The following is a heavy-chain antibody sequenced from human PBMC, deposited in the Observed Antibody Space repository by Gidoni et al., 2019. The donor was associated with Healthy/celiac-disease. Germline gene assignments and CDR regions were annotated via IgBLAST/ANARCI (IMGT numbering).Heavy chain of an antibody. V-gene: IGHV4-34*01. J-gene: IGHJ6*03. CDR1: GGSFSGYY. CDR3: ARGVYYCSSTSCYGGYYYYMDV. CDR2: INHSGST. D-gene: IGHD2-2*01. Sequence: QVQLQQWGAGLLKPSETLSLTCAVYGGSFSGYYWSWIRQPPGKGLEWIGEINHSGSTNYNPSLKSRVTKSVDTSKNQFSLKLSSVTAADTAVYYCARGVYYCSSTSCYGGYYYYMDVWGKGTTVTVSS.